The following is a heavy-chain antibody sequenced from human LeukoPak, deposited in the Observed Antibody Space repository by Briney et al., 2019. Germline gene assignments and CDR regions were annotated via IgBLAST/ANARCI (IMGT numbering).Heavy chain of an antibody. D-gene: IGHD1-26*01. V-gene: IGHV4-59*08. Sequence: SETLSLTCTVSGDSISSYYWSWIRQPPGKGLEWIGYIYYSGSTKYNPSLKSRVTISVDTSKNQFSLKLSSVTAADTAVYYCAKGSSLDAFDIWGRGTMVTVSS. CDR1: GDSISSYY. CDR3: AKGSSLDAFDI. CDR2: IYYSGST. J-gene: IGHJ3*02.